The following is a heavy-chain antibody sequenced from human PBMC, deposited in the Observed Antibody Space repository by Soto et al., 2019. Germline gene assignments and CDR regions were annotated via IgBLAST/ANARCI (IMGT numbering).Heavy chain of an antibody. Sequence: PGESLKISCKGSGYSFTSYWIGWVRQMPGKGLEWVGLIYPGDSDTRYSASFQGQVTISADKSIATAYLQWSSLKASDSAIYYCGRRNIIVGPSSLYYYGIDVWGQGTTVTVSS. D-gene: IGHD3-22*01. CDR2: IYPGDSDT. J-gene: IGHJ6*02. V-gene: IGHV5-51*01. CDR1: GYSFTSYW. CDR3: GRRNIIVGPSSLYYYGIDV.